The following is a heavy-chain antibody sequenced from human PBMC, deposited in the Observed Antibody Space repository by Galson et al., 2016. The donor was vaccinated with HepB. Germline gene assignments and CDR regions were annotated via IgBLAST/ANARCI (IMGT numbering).Heavy chain of an antibody. J-gene: IGHJ4*02. Sequence: GDSMNIYFWNWILQPAGKGLEWICRIYFTGDANYNPSLKSRVTMSVDMSKNQFSLRLTSVTAADTAVYFCARESVAIAALDFWGQGTPVTVSS. CDR3: ARESVAIAALDF. CDR2: IYFTGDA. CDR1: GDSMNIYF. V-gene: IGHV4-4*07. D-gene: IGHD6-6*01.